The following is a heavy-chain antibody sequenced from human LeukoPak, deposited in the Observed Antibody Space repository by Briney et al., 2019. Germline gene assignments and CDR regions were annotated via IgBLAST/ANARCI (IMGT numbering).Heavy chain of an antibody. CDR1: GFTFSNYA. V-gene: IGHV3-30-3*01. CDR3: ASLDY. CDR2: ISYDGTNK. J-gene: IGHJ4*02. Sequence: PGGSLRLSCAASGFTFSNYAMHWVRQAPGKGLDWVAVISYDGTNKYYADSVKGPFTISRDNSKNTLYLQMNSLRPEDTAVYYCASLDYWGQGTPVTVSS.